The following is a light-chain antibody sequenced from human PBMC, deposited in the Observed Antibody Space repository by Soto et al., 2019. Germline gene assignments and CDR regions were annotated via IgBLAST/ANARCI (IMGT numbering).Light chain of an antibody. V-gene: IGKV3-15*01. CDR1: QSVSSN. CDR2: GAS. J-gene: IGKJ3*01. CDR3: QQYNNWPPFT. Sequence: EIVMTQSPATLSVSPGERATLSCRASQSVSSNLAWYQQKPGQAPRLLIYGASTRATGIPARFNGSGSGTDFTLTISSLQSEDFAVYYRQQYNNWPPFTFGPGTKVDIK.